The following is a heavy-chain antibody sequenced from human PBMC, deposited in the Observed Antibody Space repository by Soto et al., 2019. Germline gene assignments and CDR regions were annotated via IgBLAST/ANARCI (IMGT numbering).Heavy chain of an antibody. CDR2: VFYRGAT. CDR3: ARAGFSSASLLC. Sequence: QVQLKESGPGLVKPSETLSLTCNVSGGPIKTGDYYWNWIRQPPGEGLEWIGYVFYRGATNYIASLKRRAAVSMDTSKNQFSLSLTSVTAADTAVYYCARAGFSSASLLCWGQGIRVTVST. CDR1: GGPIKTGDYY. J-gene: IGHJ4*02. V-gene: IGHV4-30-4*01. D-gene: IGHD1-1*01.